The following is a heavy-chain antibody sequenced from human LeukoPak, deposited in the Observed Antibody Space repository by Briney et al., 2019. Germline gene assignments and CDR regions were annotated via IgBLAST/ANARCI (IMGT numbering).Heavy chain of an antibody. CDR1: GYSFTSYW. D-gene: IGHD6-13*01. J-gene: IGHJ3*02. CDR3: ARLRSSSWYDAFDI. Sequence: GESLKISCKGSGYSFTSYWIGWVRQMPGKGLEWMGIIYPGDSDTIYSPSFQGQVTISADKSISTANLPWDSLKTSDTAMYYCARLRSSSWYDAFDIWGQGTMVTVSS. V-gene: IGHV5-51*01. CDR2: IYPGDSDT.